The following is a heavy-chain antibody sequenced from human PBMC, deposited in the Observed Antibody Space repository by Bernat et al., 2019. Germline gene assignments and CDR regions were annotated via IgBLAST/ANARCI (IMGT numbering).Heavy chain of an antibody. J-gene: IGHJ4*02. CDR1: GFTFSSYE. CDR2: ISSSGSTI. D-gene: IGHD6-13*01. V-gene: IGHV3-48*03. Sequence: EVQLVESGGGLVQPGGSLRLSCAASGFTFSSYEMNWVRQAPGKGLEWVSYISSSGSTIYYADSVKGRFTISRDNAKNSLYLQMNSLRAEDTAVYYCARVGLAAAVSFDYWGQGTLVTVSS. CDR3: ARVGLAAAVSFDY.